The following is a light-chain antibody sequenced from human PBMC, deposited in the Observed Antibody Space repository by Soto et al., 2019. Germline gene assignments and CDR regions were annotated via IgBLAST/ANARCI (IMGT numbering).Light chain of an antibody. V-gene: IGKV1-9*01. CDR1: QGISSY. Sequence: DIQLTQSPSFLSASVGDRVTITCRASQGISSYLAWYQQKPGKAPKLLIYAASTLQSEVPSRFSGSGSGTESPLTISSLQSEDFATYYCQQLNSYHPTFGKGTRLEIK. CDR2: AAS. CDR3: QQLNSYHPT. J-gene: IGKJ5*01.